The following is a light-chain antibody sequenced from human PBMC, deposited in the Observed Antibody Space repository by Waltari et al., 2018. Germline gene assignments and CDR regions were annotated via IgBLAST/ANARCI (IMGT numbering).Light chain of an antibody. Sequence: DIVMTQYPLSLPVTPGEPASIYCRSSQSLLHSNGYNYLDWYLQKPGQSPQLLIYLGSNRASGVPDRFSGSGSGTDFTLKISRVEAEDVGVYYCMQALQTPSTFGPGTKVDIK. CDR2: LGS. CDR1: QSLLHSNGYNY. J-gene: IGKJ3*01. CDR3: MQALQTPST. V-gene: IGKV2-28*01.